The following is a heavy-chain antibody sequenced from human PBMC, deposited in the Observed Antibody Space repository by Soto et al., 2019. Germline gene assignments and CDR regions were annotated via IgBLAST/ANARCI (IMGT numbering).Heavy chain of an antibody. CDR1: GYTFTSYG. Sequence: ASVKVSCKASGYTFTSYGISWVRQAPGQGLEWMGWISAYSGSTNYNPSLKSRVTISVDTSKNQFSLKLSSLTAADTAVYYCARQGILPWFDPWGQGTLVTVSS. D-gene: IGHD2-15*01. J-gene: IGHJ5*02. V-gene: IGHV1-18*01. CDR3: ARQGILPWFDP. CDR2: ISAYSGST.